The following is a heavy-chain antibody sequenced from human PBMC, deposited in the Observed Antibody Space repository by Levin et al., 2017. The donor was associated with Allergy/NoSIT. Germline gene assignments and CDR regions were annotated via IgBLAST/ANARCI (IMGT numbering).Heavy chain of an antibody. J-gene: IGHJ4*02. V-gene: IGHV4-34*01. CDR3: ARVPFGQANLYYFDY. CDR2: INHSGST. D-gene: IGHD2/OR15-2a*01. CDR1: GGSFSGYY. Sequence: RSQTLSLPCAVYGGSFSGYYWSWIRQPPGKGLEWIGEINHSGSTNYNPSLKSRVTISVDTSKNQFSLKLSSVTAADTAVYYCARVPFGQANLYYFDYWGQGTLVTVSS.